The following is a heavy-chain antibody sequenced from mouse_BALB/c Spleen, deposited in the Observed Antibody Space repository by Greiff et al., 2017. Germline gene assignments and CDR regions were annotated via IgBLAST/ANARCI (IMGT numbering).Heavy chain of an antibody. CDR1: GYTFTSYV. V-gene: IGHV1-14*01. Sequence: EVQLQQSGPELVKPGASVKMSCKASGYTFTSYVMHWVKQKPGQGLEWIGYINPYNDGTKYNEKFKGKATLTSDKSSSTAYMELSSLTSEDSAVYYCARERPARDVSWFAYWGQGTLVTVSA. CDR2: INPYNDGT. D-gene: IGHD3-1*01. CDR3: ARERPARDVSWFAY. J-gene: IGHJ3*01.